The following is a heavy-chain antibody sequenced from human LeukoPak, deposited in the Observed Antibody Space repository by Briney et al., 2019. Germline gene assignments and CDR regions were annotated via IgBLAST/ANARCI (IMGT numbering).Heavy chain of an antibody. Sequence: PGGSLRLSCAASGFTPRSYEMNWVRQAPGKGLEWISYISRSGTATLYADSVKGRFTISRDNAKNSLYVQMNSLRDEDTAVYFCARARYYYDSSGYYFDYWGQGTLVTVST. J-gene: IGHJ4*02. CDR3: ARARYYYDSSGYYFDY. CDR2: ISRSGTAT. CDR1: GFTPRSYE. D-gene: IGHD3-22*01. V-gene: IGHV3-48*03.